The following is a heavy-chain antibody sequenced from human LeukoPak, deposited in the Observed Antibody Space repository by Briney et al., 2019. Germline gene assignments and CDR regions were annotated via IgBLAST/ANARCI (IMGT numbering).Heavy chain of an antibody. D-gene: IGHD3-10*01. CDR3: ARRHGFYHYMDV. CDR2: INNYNLDT. V-gene: IGHV1-18*01. CDR1: GYPFTSYG. Sequence: ASVKVSCKASGYPFTSYGISWVRQAPGQGLEWMGWINNYNLDTKYAQKFQGRVTVTTDISTATAYMELRSLRSDDTAVYYCARRHGFYHYMDVWGKGTTVAVSS. J-gene: IGHJ6*03.